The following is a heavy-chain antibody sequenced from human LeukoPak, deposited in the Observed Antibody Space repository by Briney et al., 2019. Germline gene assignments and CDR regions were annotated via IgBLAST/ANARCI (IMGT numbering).Heavy chain of an antibody. CDR1: GGTFSSYA. CDR3: ARSSGIAAAVAGD. J-gene: IGHJ4*02. CDR2: IIPILGIA. V-gene: IGHV1-69*04. D-gene: IGHD6-13*01. Sequence: WASVKVSCKASGGTFSSYAISWVRQAPGQGLEWMGRIIPILGIANYAQKFQGRVTITADKSTSTAYMELSSLRSEDTAVYYCARSSGIAAAVAGDWGQGTLVTVSS.